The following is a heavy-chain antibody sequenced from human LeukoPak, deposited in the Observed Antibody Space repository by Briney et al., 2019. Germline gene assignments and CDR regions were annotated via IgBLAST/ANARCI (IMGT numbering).Heavy chain of an antibody. CDR2: ITTKRSNYAT. CDR1: GFTFSGSD. J-gene: IGHJ4*02. Sequence: QAGGSLRLSCAASGFTFSGSDIHWVRQASGKGLEWVGRITTKRSNYATAYTASVKGKFTISRHDSENMAYLQMNSLKTEDTALYYCTTYRSGHYWGQGTLVTVSS. CDR3: TTYRSGHY. V-gene: IGHV3-73*01. D-gene: IGHD6-19*01.